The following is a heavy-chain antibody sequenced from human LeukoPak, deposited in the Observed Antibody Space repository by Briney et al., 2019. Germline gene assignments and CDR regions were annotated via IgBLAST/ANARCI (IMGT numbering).Heavy chain of an antibody. D-gene: IGHD4-17*01. Sequence: ASVKVSCKASGGTFSSYAISWVRQAPGQGLEWMGGIIPIFGTANYAQKFQGRVTITADESTSTAYMELRSLRSDDTAVYYCARRRGTVTTYPYWYFDLWGRGTLVTVSS. CDR1: GGTFSSYA. J-gene: IGHJ2*01. CDR3: ARRRGTVTTYPYWYFDL. CDR2: IIPIFGTA. V-gene: IGHV1-69*13.